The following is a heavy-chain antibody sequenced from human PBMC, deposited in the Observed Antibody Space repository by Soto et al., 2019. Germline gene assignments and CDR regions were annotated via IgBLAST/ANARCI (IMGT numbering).Heavy chain of an antibody. CDR1: EDSVSSNSAS. D-gene: IGHD5-12*01. J-gene: IGHJ6*02. CDR3: ASGYSGSMDV. Sequence: SQTLSLTCAISEDSVSSNSASCNWIRQSPSRGLEWLGRTYYRSKWYSDYAVSVKSRITINPDTSKNQFSLQLNSVTPEDTAVYYCASGYSGSMDVWGQGTTVTVSS. CDR2: TYYRSKWYS. V-gene: IGHV6-1*01.